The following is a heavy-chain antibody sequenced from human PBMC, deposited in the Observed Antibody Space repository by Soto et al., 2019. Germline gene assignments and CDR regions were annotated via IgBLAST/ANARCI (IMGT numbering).Heavy chain of an antibody. J-gene: IGHJ4*02. CDR2: INHSGST. CDR1: GGSFGAYY. D-gene: IGHD3-9*01. CDR3: ARGTNLRCFD. Sequence: QVQLQQWGAGLLKPSETLSLTCAAYGGSFGAYYWTWIRQPPGKGLEWIGEINHSGSTNYNPSLEXLVXIXGDTSKNQFSLKLSSVTAADTAVYYCARGTNLRCFDWGQGTLVTVSS. V-gene: IGHV4-34*01.